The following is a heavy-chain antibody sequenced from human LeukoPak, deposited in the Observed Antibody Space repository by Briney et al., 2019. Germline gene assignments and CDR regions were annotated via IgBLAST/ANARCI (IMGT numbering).Heavy chain of an antibody. CDR1: GGSISTSSW. V-gene: IGHV4-4*02. Sequence: ASETLSLTCAVSGGSISTSSWWTWVRQPPGKGLEWIGEIFYSGSTNSNPSLKSRLTMSVDESKHEFSLKLTSVTAADTAVYYCASGGLVSRYLDHWGQGTLVTVSS. D-gene: IGHD3-9*01. CDR2: IFYSGST. CDR3: ASGGLVSRYLDH. J-gene: IGHJ4*02.